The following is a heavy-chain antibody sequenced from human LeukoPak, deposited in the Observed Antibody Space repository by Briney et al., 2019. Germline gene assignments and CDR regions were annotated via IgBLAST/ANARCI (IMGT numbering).Heavy chain of an antibody. V-gene: IGHV3-23*01. CDR1: GFSFSTYA. D-gene: IGHD5-18*01. Sequence: GGSLRLSCAASGFSFSTYAMSWVRQAPGKGLEWVSGVNGNGGSTSYADSVRGRFTIFRDNSKNTVYLQMNSLRAEDTAVYYCVVVSGYSYGFSDYWGQGTLVTVSS. J-gene: IGHJ4*02. CDR3: VVVSGYSYGFSDY. CDR2: VNGNGGST.